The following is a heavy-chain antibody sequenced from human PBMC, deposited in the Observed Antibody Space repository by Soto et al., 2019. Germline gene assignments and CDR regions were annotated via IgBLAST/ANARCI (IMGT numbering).Heavy chain of an antibody. CDR1: GFTFSSYS. Sequence: EVQLVESGGGLVQPGGSLRLSCAASGFTFSSYSMNWVRQAPGKGLEWVSYISSSSSTIYYADSVKGRFTISRDNAKNSLYLQMNSLRAEDTAVYYCARDIYCSSTSCYFMGWFDPWGQGTLVTASS. J-gene: IGHJ5*02. CDR2: ISSSSSTI. CDR3: ARDIYCSSTSCYFMGWFDP. V-gene: IGHV3-48*01. D-gene: IGHD2-2*01.